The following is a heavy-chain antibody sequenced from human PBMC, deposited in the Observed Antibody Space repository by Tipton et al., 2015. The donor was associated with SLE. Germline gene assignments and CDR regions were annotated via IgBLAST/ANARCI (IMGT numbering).Heavy chain of an antibody. V-gene: IGHV4-34*01. D-gene: IGHD1-26*01. CDR1: GGSFSGYY. J-gene: IGHJ3*02. CDR3: ESGAVGATSAFDI. CDR2: INHSGST. Sequence: TLSLTCAVYGGSFSGYYWSWIRQPPGKGLEWIGEINHSGSTNYNPSLKSRVTISVDTSKNQFSLKLRSVTAADTAVYYCESGAVGATSAFDIWGQGTMVTVSS.